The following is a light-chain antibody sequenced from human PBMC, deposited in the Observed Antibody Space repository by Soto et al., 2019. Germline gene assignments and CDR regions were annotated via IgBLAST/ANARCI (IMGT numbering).Light chain of an antibody. CDR3: QSFDSRLSGWV. J-gene: IGLJ3*02. CDR2: GNT. V-gene: IGLV1-40*01. CDR1: SSNIGTGYD. Sequence: QSVLTQPPSVSGAPGQRVTISCTGSSSNIGTGYDVHWYQHLPGTAPKLVLHGNTDRPSGVPDRFSGSKSGTSASLAITGVQAEDEADYYCQSFDSRLSGWVFGGGTKLTVL.